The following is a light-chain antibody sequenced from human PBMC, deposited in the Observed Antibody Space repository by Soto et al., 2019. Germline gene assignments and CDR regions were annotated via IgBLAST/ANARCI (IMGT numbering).Light chain of an antibody. J-gene: IGKJ1*01. CDR3: QQYCSSRSWT. V-gene: IGKV3-20*01. Sequence: EIVLTQSPGTLSLSPGERATLSCRASQSVSSSYLAGYQQKPGQAPSLPIYAASSSAAGIPERFSGSGCGTDFTLTISRLVPEDCAVYYCQQYCSSRSWTFGQGTKVEIK. CDR2: AAS. CDR1: QSVSSSY.